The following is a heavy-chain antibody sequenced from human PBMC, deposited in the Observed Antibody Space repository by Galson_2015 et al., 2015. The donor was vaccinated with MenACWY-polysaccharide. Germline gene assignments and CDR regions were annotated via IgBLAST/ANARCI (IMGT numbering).Heavy chain of an antibody. CDR1: DYSIRSGYF. CDR2: IFHSGTT. CDR3: ARVEKYSGSFYILY. D-gene: IGHD1-26*01. V-gene: IGHV4-38-2*01. J-gene: IGHJ4*02. Sequence: ATLSLTCAVSDYSIRSGYFWGWLRQPPGKGLEWIASIFHSGTTYYSPSLKSRVTISVDTSKNQFSLKLSSVTAADTAVYYCARVEKYSGSFYILYWGQGTLVTVSS.